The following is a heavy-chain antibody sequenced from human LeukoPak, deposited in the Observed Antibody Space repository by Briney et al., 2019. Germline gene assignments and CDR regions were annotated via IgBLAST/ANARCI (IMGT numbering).Heavy chain of an antibody. CDR1: GGSISSSNW. J-gene: IGHJ6*03. D-gene: IGHD4-11*01. CDR3: ARMATVTTYYYYYMDV. V-gene: IGHV4-4*02. CDR2: VYHSGNT. Sequence: PSETLSLTCAVSGGSISSSNWWSWVRQPPGKGLEWIGEVYHSGNTNYNPSLKSRVSISVDKSKNQFSLKLISVTAADTAVYYCARMATVTTYYYYYMDVWGKGTTVTVSS.